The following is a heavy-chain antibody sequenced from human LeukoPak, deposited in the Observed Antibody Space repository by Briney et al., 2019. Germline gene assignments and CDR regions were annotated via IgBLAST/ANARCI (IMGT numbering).Heavy chain of an antibody. V-gene: IGHV3-15*01. CDR2: IKSKTDGGTT. CDR3: TTDPEPYYYGSGRTNWFDP. Sequence: PGGSLRLSCAASGFTFSNAWMSWVRQAPGKGLEWVGRIKSKTDGGTTEYAAPVKGRFTISRDDSKNTLYLQMNSLKTEDTAVYYCTTDPEPYYYGSGRTNWFDPWGQGTLVTVSS. CDR1: GFTFSNAW. J-gene: IGHJ5*02. D-gene: IGHD3-10*01.